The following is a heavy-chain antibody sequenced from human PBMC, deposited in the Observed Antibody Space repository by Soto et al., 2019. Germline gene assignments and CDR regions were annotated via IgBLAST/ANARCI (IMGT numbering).Heavy chain of an antibody. Sequence: ASVKVSCKASGYTFTSYGISWVRQAPGQGLEWMGWISAYNGNTNYAQKIQGRVTITTDTSTSTAYIELSSLRSDDTAVYYCARDWQGSGKFDYWGQGTLVTVSS. V-gene: IGHV1-18*01. CDR3: ARDWQGSGKFDY. J-gene: IGHJ4*02. D-gene: IGHD2-15*01. CDR2: ISAYNGNT. CDR1: GYTFTSYG.